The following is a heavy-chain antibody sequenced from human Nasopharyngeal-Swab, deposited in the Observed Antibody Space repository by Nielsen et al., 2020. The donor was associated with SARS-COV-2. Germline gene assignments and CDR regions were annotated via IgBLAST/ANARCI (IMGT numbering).Heavy chain of an antibody. Sequence: GESLKISCAASGFTFSRHAMHWVRQAPGKGLEWVAVISYDASDKYYADSVKGRFTLSRDNSKNTVYLQMNSLRAEDTAVYYCARDRPHWGCDYWGQGTLVTVSS. CDR2: ISYDASDK. CDR1: GFTFSRHA. V-gene: IGHV3-30*04. CDR3: ARDRPHWGCDY. J-gene: IGHJ4*02. D-gene: IGHD3-16*01.